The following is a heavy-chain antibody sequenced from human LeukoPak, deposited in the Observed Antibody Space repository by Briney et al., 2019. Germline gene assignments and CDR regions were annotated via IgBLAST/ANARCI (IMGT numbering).Heavy chain of an antibody. D-gene: IGHD3-22*01. CDR2: IWYDGSNK. CDR1: GFTFSSYG. Sequence: GGSLRLSCAASGFTFSSYGMHWVRQAPGKGLEWVAVIWYDGSNKYYADSVKGRFTISRDNSKNTLYLQMNSLRAEDTAVYYCARDTYYYDSSGSLDYWGQRTLVTVSS. J-gene: IGHJ4*02. V-gene: IGHV3-33*01. CDR3: ARDTYYYDSSGSLDY.